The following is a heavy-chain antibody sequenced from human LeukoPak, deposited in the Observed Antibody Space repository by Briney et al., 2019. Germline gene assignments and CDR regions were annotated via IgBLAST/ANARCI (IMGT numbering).Heavy chain of an antibody. CDR3: ARRIAARLRGYWFDP. V-gene: IGHV4-34*01. D-gene: IGHD6-6*01. Sequence: SETPSLTCAVYGVSFSDYYWSWIRQPPGKGLEWIGEINHSGSTNYNPSLKSRVTISVDTSKDQFSMKVSSETAADTAVYYCARRIAARLRGYWFDPWGQGTLVTVSS. CDR2: INHSGST. J-gene: IGHJ5*02. CDR1: GVSFSDYY.